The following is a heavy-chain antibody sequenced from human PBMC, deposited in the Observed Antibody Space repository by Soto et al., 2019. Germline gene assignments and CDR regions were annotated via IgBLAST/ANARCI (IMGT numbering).Heavy chain of an antibody. CDR2: ISRSGDST. CDR1: GFTFSSYA. V-gene: IGHV3-23*01. J-gene: IGHJ4*02. Sequence: EVQLLESGGGLVQPGGSLRLSCAASGFTFSSYAMTWVRQAPGKGLEWVSTISRSGDSTYYRDSVKGRFTISRDNSKNTVFLQMNSLRADDQAGYFLAKTDQFNPQSSGWANRFDYWGQGTLVTVSS. D-gene: IGHD6-19*01. CDR3: AKTDQFNPQSSGWANRFDY.